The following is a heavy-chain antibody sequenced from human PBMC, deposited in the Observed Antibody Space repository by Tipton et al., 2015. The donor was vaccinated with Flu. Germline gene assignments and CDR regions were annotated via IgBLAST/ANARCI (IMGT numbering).Heavy chain of an antibody. Sequence: TLSLTCSVSGDSMDGGSSYWGWVRQSPGGGLEWIGTIYYSGGTFYNPSLANRVTISVDTSKNQFSLTIDSMTAADTAVYYCARQVPRATFDHWGQGTQVTVSS. CDR1: GDSMDGGSSY. J-gene: IGHJ4*02. CDR3: ARQVPRATFDH. CDR2: IYYSGGT. V-gene: IGHV4-39*01.